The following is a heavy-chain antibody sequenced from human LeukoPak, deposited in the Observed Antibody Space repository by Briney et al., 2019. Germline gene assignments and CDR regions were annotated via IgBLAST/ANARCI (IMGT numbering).Heavy chain of an antibody. D-gene: IGHD3-22*01. CDR1: GYTFTIYD. V-gene: IGHV1-8*01. CDR2: MNPNSGNT. Sequence: ASVKVSCKASGYTFTIYDINWVRQATGQGLEWMGWMNPNSGNTGYAQKFQGRVTMTRNTSISTAYMELSSLRSEDTAVYYCARDPGYYYDSSGYYQPWGQGTLVTVSS. J-gene: IGHJ5*02. CDR3: ARDPGYYYDSSGYYQP.